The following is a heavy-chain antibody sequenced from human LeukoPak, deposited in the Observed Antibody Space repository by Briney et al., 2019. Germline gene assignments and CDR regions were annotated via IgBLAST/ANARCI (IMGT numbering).Heavy chain of an antibody. Sequence: SSETLSLTCTVSGGSVSSGSYYWSWIRQPPGKGLEWIGYIYYSGSTNYNPSLKSRVTISVDTSKNQFSLKLSSVTAADTAVYYCARITGTTWLTSYYYYGMDVWGQGTAVTVSS. J-gene: IGHJ6*02. CDR2: IYYSGST. D-gene: IGHD1-7*01. CDR3: ARITGTTWLTSYYYYGMDV. CDR1: GGSVSSGSYY. V-gene: IGHV4-61*01.